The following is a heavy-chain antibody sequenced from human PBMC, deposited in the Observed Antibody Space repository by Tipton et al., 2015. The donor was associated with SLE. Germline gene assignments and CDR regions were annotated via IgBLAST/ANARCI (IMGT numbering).Heavy chain of an antibody. CDR2: ISWNSRRI. J-gene: IGHJ6*03. Sequence: SLRLSCEASGFTFDDYAMHWVRQAPGKGLEWVSGISWNSRRIVYADSVKGRFTISRDNVKKSLSLQMNSLRAEDTAVYYCAVAARPPYYYYYMDVWGKGTTVTVSS. CDR1: GFTFDDYA. D-gene: IGHD6-6*01. V-gene: IGHV3-9*01. CDR3: AVAARPPYYYYYMDV.